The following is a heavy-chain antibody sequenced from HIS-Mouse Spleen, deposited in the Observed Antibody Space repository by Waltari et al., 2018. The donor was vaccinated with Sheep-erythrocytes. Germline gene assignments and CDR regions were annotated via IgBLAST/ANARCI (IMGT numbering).Heavy chain of an antibody. CDR3: ARAHLAVTCSGGSCYEGY. Sequence: QVQLVESGGGVVQPGRSLRLSCAASGFTFSSYAMHWVRQAPGTGLEWVAVISYDGSNKYYADSVKGRFTISRDNSKNTLYLQMNSLRAEDTAVYYCARAHLAVTCSGGSCYEGYWGQGTLVTVSS. CDR2: ISYDGSNK. V-gene: IGHV3-30-3*01. CDR1: GFTFSSYA. J-gene: IGHJ4*02. D-gene: IGHD2-15*01.